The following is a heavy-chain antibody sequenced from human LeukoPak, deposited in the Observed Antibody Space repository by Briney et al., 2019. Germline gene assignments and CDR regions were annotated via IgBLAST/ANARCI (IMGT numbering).Heavy chain of an antibody. J-gene: IGHJ4*02. CDR2: IRYDGSNK. CDR1: GFIFSSYG. Sequence: GGSLRLSCAASGFIFSSYGMHWVRQAPGKGLEWVAFIRYDGSNKYYADSVKGRFTISRDNSKNTLYLQMNSLRAEDTAVYYCAKDREYYGSGTYYFDYWGQGTLVTVSS. V-gene: IGHV3-30*02. D-gene: IGHD3-10*01. CDR3: AKDREYYGSGTYYFDY.